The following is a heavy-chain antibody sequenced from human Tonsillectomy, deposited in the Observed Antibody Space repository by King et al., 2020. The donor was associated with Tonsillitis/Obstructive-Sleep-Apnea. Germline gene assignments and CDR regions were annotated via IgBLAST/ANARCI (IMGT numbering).Heavy chain of an antibody. V-gene: IGHV4-39*01. CDR3: AXXIGGGXSYXXDY. CDR1: GGSISSSSYY. J-gene: IGHJ4*02. Sequence: QLQESGPGLVKPSETLSLTCTVSGGSISSSSYYWGWIRQPPGKGLEWIGSIYYSGDTYYNPSLKSRVTIFVDTSKNQFSLKLSSVTAADTAVYSCAXXIGGGXSYXXDYXGXGPLVTXXS. D-gene: IGHD3-10*01. CDR2: IYYSGDT.